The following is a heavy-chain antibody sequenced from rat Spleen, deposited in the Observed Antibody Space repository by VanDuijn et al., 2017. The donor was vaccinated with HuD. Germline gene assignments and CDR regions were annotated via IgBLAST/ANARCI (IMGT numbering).Heavy chain of an antibody. D-gene: IGHD1-1*01. CDR2: ITNTGDIT. V-gene: IGHV5-31*01. CDR3: TRVGDSRGFAY. CDR1: GFTFNNYW. Sequence: EVQLMESGRGLVQPGRSLKLSCVVSGFTFNNYWMTWIRQAPGKGLEWVASITNTGDITYYPDSVKGRFTISRDNAKSTLYLQMNSLRSEDTATYYCTRVGDSRGFAYWGQGTLVTVSS. J-gene: IGHJ3*01.